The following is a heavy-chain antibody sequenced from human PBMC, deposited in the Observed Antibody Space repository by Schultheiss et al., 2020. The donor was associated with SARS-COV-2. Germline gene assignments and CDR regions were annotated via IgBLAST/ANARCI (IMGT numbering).Heavy chain of an antibody. CDR2: IYYTGST. CDR1: GGSVSSGSYY. CDR3: ARGSFRPGSGWYHRNNGMDV. Sequence: SETLSLTCTVSGGSVSSGSYYWSWIRQLPGKGLEWIGYIYYTGSTYYNPSLKSRVTISVDTSKNQFSLKLSSVTAADTAVYYCARGSFRPGSGWYHRNNGMDVWGQGTTVTVSS. D-gene: IGHD6-19*01. V-gene: IGHV4-31*03. J-gene: IGHJ6*02.